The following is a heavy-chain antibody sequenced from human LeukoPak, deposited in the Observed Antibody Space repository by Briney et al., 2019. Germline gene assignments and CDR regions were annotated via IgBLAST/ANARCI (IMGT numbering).Heavy chain of an antibody. CDR3: ARPSLGGAWFDP. J-gene: IGHJ5*02. CDR2: IYFNGST. CDR1: GGSISSGDYY. Sequence: SQTLSLTCTVSGGSISSGDYYWRWIRQPPGKGLEWIGYIYFNGSTSYTPSLKSRVTISVDTSKNQFSLKLSSVTAADTAVYYCARPSLGGAWFDPWGQGTLVTVSS. V-gene: IGHV4-30-4*08. D-gene: IGHD3-10*01.